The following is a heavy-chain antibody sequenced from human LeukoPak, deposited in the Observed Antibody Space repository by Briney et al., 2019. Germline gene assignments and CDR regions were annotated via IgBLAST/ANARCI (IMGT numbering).Heavy chain of an antibody. J-gene: IGHJ4*02. D-gene: IGHD3-10*01. V-gene: IGHV3-49*04. CDR1: GFTFCDYA. CDR2: IRSKAYGGTT. CDR3: TRGHYYGSGSYGY. Sequence: GGSLRLSCTASGFTFCDYAMSWVRQAPGKGLEWVGFIRSKAYGGTTEYAASVKGRFTISRDDSKSIAYLQMNSLKTEDTAVYYCTRGHYYGSGSYGYWGQGTLVTVSS.